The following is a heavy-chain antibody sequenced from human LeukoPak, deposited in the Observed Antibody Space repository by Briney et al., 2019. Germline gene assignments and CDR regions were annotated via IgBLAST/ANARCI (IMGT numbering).Heavy chain of an antibody. CDR3: ARDSGSGSYSGY. CDR1: GFTFSTYW. D-gene: IGHD3-10*01. CDR2: INPDGSIT. V-gene: IGHV3-74*01. Sequence: QPGGSLRLSCAASGFTFSTYWMHWVRQAPGKGLVWVSRINPDGSITGDADSVKGRFTISRDNAKNTLYLQMNSLRAEDTAVYFCARDSGSGSYSGYWGQGTLVTVSS. J-gene: IGHJ4*02.